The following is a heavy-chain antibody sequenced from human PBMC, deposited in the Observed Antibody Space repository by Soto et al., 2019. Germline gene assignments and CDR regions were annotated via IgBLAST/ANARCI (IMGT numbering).Heavy chain of an antibody. CDR3: ATWHEREHAFDV. Sequence: DVQLVESGGGLIQPGGSLRLSCAAFGLTISGKKYVAWVRQAPGKGLEWVSALYDVAGSFYADSVTGRFTTSSDSSKTTVYLQMNDLRPDDTAVYYCATWHEREHAFDVWGQGTTVTISS. J-gene: IGHJ3*01. D-gene: IGHD1-1*01. CDR2: LYDVAGS. CDR1: GLTISGKKY. V-gene: IGHV3-53*01.